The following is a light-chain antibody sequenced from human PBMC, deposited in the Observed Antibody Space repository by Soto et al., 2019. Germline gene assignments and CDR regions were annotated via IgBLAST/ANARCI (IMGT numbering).Light chain of an antibody. V-gene: IGKV3-11*01. CDR3: QQRSTGPPLT. Sequence: EIVLTQSPDTLSLSPGERATLSCRASQSVDNYLAWYQQRPGQAPRLLIYEASNRASGIPARFSGSGSGTDFTLTISSLEPEDFAVYYCQQRSTGPPLTFGGGTKVEIK. J-gene: IGKJ4*01. CDR2: EAS. CDR1: QSVDNY.